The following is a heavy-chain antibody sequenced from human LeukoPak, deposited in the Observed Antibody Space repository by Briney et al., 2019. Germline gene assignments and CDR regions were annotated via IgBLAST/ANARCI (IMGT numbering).Heavy chain of an antibody. CDR1: GFTFNGFW. V-gene: IGHV3-7*01. CDR2: IKQDGSDI. D-gene: IGHD4-17*01. J-gene: IGHJ6*03. CDR3: TRDALYGDPSYYYMDV. Sequence: GGSLRLSCAASGFTFNGFWMSWVRQAPGKGLEWVVNIKQDGSDIYYLGSVRGRFTISRDNAMNSLYLQMNSLRAEDTAVYYCTRDALYGDPSYYYMDVWGKGTTVTVSS.